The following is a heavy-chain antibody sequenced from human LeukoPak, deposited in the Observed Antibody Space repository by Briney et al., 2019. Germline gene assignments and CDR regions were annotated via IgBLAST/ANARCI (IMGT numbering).Heavy chain of an antibody. CDR2: INRSGST. CDR1: GGSFSGYY. Sequence: SETLSLTCAVYGGSFSGYYWSWIRQPPGKGLEWIGEINRSGSTNYNPSHKSRVTISVDTYKNQFSLKLSSVTAADTAVYYCARGGVYWGQGTLVTVSS. D-gene: IGHD2-8*01. CDR3: ARGGVY. J-gene: IGHJ4*02. V-gene: IGHV4-34*01.